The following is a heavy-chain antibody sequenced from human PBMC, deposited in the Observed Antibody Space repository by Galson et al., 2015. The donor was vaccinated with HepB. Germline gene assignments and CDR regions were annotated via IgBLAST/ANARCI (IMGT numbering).Heavy chain of an antibody. D-gene: IGHD6-6*01. Sequence: SLRLSCAASGFTFSSYSMNWVRQAPGKGLEWVSSISSSSSYIYYADSVKGRFTISRDNAKNSLYLQMNSLRAEDTAVYYCARLGLAALNAFDIWGQGTMVTVSS. J-gene: IGHJ3*02. CDR1: GFTFSSYS. CDR2: ISSSSSYI. CDR3: ARLGLAALNAFDI. V-gene: IGHV3-21*01.